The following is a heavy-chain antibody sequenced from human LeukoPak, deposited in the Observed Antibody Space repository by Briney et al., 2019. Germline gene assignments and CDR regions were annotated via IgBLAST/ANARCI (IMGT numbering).Heavy chain of an antibody. D-gene: IGHD3-10*01. CDR1: GYTFTSYY. J-gene: IGHJ4*02. CDR3: AREGDILDFDY. Sequence: ASVKVSCKAFGYTFTSYYMHWVRQAPGQGLEWMGRINPNRGGTNYARKFQGRVTMTRDTSISTAYMELSRLRSDDTAVYYCAREGDILDFDYWGQGTLVTVSS. V-gene: IGHV1-2*06. CDR2: INPNRGGT.